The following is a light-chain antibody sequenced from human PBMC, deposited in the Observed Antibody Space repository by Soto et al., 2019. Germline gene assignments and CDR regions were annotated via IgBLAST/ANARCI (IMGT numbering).Light chain of an antibody. CDR2: EVS. J-gene: IGLJ1*01. CDR3: YSYVGSHTWV. V-gene: IGLV2-18*02. CDR1: SSDVDAYKR. Sequence: QSALAQPRSVSGSPGQSVTISCTGTSSDVDAYKRVSWYQQPPSSAPKLIIYEVSNRPSGVPDRFSGSKSGTTASLSISGLQAEDEADYYCYSYVGSHTWVFGTGTKVTVL.